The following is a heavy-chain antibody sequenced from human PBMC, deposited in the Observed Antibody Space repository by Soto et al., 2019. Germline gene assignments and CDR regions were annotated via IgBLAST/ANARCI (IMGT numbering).Heavy chain of an antibody. CDR1: GYTFTSYG. CDR2: ISAYNGNT. V-gene: IGHV1-18*01. J-gene: IGHJ4*02. CDR3: ARATASIGYCSSTSCYAGNFDY. D-gene: IGHD2-2*03. Sequence: ASVKVSCKASGYTFTSYGISWVRQAPGQGLEWMGWISAYNGNTNYAQKLQGRVTMTTDTSTSTAYMELRSLRSDDTAVYYCARATASIGYCSSTSCYAGNFDYWGQGTLVTVSS.